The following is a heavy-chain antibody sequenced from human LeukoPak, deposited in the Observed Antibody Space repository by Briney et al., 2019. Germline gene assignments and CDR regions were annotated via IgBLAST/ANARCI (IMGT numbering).Heavy chain of an antibody. J-gene: IGHJ4*02. V-gene: IGHV1-69*13. CDR2: IIPIFGTA. CDR3: ARATYYDSSGYYSGRYFDY. CDR1: GGTFSSYA. D-gene: IGHD3-22*01. Sequence: ASVKVSCKASGGTFSSYAISWVRQALGQGLEWMGGIIPIFGTANYAQKFQGRVTITADESTSTAYMELSSLRSEDTAVYYCARATYYDSSGYYSGRYFDYWGQGTLVTVSS.